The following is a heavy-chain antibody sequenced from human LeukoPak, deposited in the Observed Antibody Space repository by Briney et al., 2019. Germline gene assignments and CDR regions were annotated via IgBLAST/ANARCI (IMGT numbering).Heavy chain of an antibody. J-gene: IGHJ3*02. V-gene: IGHV4-59*01. CDR2: IYYSGST. Sequence: PSETLSLTCTVSGGSISSYYWSWIRQPPGKGLEWIGYIYYSGSTNYNPSLKSRVTISVDTSKNQFSLKLSSVTAADTAMYYCASGSTGIVDGDAFDIWGQGTMVTVSS. CDR1: GGSISSYY. D-gene: IGHD1-26*01. CDR3: ASGSTGIVDGDAFDI.